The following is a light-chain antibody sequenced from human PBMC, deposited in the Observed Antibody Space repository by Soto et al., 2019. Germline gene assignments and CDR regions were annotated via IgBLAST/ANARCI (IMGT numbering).Light chain of an antibody. CDR3: QQYHTWPLT. V-gene: IGKV3-15*01. Sequence: DIVMTQSPATLSVAPGERVTFSCRASQGVSRKLAWYQHKPGQAPRLLISGASTGATGIPARFSGSGSGTEFTLTISCLQSEDCAIYYCQQYHTWPLTFGRGTKVDTK. J-gene: IGKJ4*02. CDR1: QGVSRK. CDR2: GAS.